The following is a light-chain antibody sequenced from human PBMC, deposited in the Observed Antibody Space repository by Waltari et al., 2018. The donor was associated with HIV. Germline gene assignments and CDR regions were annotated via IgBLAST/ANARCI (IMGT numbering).Light chain of an antibody. CDR1: QSVSSN. Sequence: EIVMTQSPATLSVSPGERAALSCRASQSVSSNLAWYQHKPGQAPRLLIYGAFMRATDVPARFSGSGSGTEFTLTISSLQSEDFAVYYCQEYDNWSRITFGQGTRLEIK. CDR3: QEYDNWSRIT. J-gene: IGKJ5*01. V-gene: IGKV3-15*01. CDR2: GAF.